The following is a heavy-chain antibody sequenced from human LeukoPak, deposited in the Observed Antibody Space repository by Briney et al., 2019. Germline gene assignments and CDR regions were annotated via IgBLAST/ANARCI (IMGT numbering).Heavy chain of an antibody. CDR3: ARDPGPYCSGGSCELDY. V-gene: IGHV3-33*08. CDR2: IWYDGSNK. CDR1: GFTFSSYA. D-gene: IGHD2-15*01. J-gene: IGHJ4*02. Sequence: GGSLRLSCAASGFTFSSYAMHWVRQAPGKGLEWVAVIWYDGSNKYYADSVKGRFTISRDNSKNTLYLQMNSLRAEDTAVYYCARDPGPYCSGGSCELDYWGQGTLVTVSS.